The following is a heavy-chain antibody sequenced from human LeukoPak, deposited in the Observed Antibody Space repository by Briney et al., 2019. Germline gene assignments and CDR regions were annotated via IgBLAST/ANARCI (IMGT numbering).Heavy chain of an antibody. CDR1: GFSLSTSGMC. Sequence: SGPALVKPTQTLTLACTFSGFSLSTSGMCVSWIRQPPGKALEWLVGIDWDDDKYYSTSLKTRLTISKDTSKNQVVLTMTNMDPVDTATYYCARIREAGYNLENPTLWDALDIWGQGTMVTVSS. D-gene: IGHD5-24*01. J-gene: IGHJ3*02. CDR3: ARIREAGYNLENPTLWDALDI. CDR2: IDWDDDK. V-gene: IGHV2-70*11.